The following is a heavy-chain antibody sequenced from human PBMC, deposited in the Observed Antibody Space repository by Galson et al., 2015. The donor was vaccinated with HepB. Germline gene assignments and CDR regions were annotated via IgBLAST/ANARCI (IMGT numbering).Heavy chain of an antibody. J-gene: IGHJ4*02. Sequence: SGYTFIEYNLHWVRQAPGQGLEWMGRINPDTGATNYALKFQGRVTMTRDTSINTAYMELSSLRSDDTAVYYCARVEGYKYHDNSGVYYFDYWGQGTLVTVSS. CDR1: GYTFIEYN. CDR2: INPDTGAT. V-gene: IGHV1-2*06. D-gene: IGHD3-22*01. CDR3: ARVEGYKYHDNSGVYYFDY.